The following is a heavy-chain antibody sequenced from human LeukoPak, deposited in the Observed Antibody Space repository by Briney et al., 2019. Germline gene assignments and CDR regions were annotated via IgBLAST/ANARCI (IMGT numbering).Heavy chain of an antibody. V-gene: IGHV1-8*01. CDR2: MNPNSGNT. CDR3: ARSYSSSWYNWFDP. J-gene: IGHJ5*02. Sequence: GASVKVSCKASGYTFTSYGINWVRQATGQGLEWMGWMNPNSGNTGYAQKFQGRVTMTRNTSISTAYMELSSLRSEDTAVYYCARSYSSSWYNWFDPWGQGTLVTVSS. CDR1: GYTFTSYG. D-gene: IGHD6-13*01.